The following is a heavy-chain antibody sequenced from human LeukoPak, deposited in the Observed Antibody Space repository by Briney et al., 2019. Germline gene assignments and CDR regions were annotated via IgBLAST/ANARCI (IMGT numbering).Heavy chain of an antibody. CDR1: GFTFSSCG. CDR2: IWYDGSKK. V-gene: IGHV3-33*01. D-gene: IGHD2-15*01. Sequence: GRSLRLSCAASGFTFSSCGMHWVRQAPGKGLEWVAVIWYDGSKKYYADSVKGRFTISRDNSKNTLYLQMNSLRAEDTAVYYCARALDCSGGSCSFDYWGQGTLVTVSS. CDR3: ARALDCSGGSCSFDY. J-gene: IGHJ4*02.